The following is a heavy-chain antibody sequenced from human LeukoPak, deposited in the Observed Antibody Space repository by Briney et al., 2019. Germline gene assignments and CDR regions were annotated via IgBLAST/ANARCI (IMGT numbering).Heavy chain of an antibody. J-gene: IGHJ3*02. CDR1: GGSISTYY. V-gene: IGHV4-59*01. CDR3: ARRRDYVWGSYRYAFDI. D-gene: IGHD3-16*02. Sequence: PSETLSLTCTVSGGSISTYYWSWIRQPPGKGLEWIGYISYSGNTNYNPSLKSRVTMSVDTSKNQFSLELSSVTAADTAVYYCARRRDYVWGSYRYAFDIWGQGTMVTVSS. CDR2: ISYSGNT.